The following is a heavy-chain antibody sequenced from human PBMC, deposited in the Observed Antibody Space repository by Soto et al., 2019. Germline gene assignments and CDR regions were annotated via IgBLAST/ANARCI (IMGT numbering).Heavy chain of an antibody. D-gene: IGHD3-3*01. CDR2: IRGSGGST. J-gene: IGHJ4*02. V-gene: IGHV3-23*01. CDR3: AKPRVYYDFWSGYVM. Sequence: KGLEWVSAIRGSGGSTYYADSVKGRFTISRDNSKNTLYLQMNSLRAEDTAVYYCAKPRVYYDFWSGYVMWGQGTLVTVFS.